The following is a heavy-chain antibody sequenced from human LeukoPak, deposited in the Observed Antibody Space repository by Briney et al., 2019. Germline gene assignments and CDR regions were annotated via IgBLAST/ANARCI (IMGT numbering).Heavy chain of an antibody. CDR3: ARGREIPAIGLDY. CDR1: GGTFSSYA. Sequence: GASVKVSCKASGGTFSSYALTWVRQAPGQGLEWVGGIMSMFGTAKYAQKFQGRVTITADESTSTAYMELSSLRSEDTAVYYCARGREIPAIGLDYWGQGTLVTVSS. D-gene: IGHD5-18*01. J-gene: IGHJ4*02. V-gene: IGHV1-69*13. CDR2: IMSMFGTA.